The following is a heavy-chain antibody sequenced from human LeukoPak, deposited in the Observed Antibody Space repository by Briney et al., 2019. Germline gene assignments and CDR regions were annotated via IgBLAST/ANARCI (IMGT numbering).Heavy chain of an antibody. D-gene: IGHD3-16*02. CDR1: GGPISSSSYY. Sequence: PSETLSLTCTVSGGPISSSSYYWGWIRQPPGKGLEWIGSIYYSGSTYYNPSLKSRVTISVDTSKNQFSLKLSSVTAADTAVYYCARQIWRNDRNYFDYWGQGTLVTVSS. CDR3: ARQIWRNDRNYFDY. CDR2: IYYSGST. V-gene: IGHV4-39*01. J-gene: IGHJ4*02.